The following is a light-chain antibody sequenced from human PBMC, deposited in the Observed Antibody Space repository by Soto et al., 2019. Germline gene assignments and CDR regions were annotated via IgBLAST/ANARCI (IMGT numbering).Light chain of an antibody. CDR1: QSVSNSY. CDR3: QQYDGSPWT. CDR2: GAS. Sequence: EIVLTQSPGTLSLSPGERATLSCRASQSVSNSYLAWYQQKPGQAPRLLIYGASSRATGIPDRFSGSGSGTDFALTISRLETEDFAVYHCQQYDGSPWTLGQGTKVDIK. V-gene: IGKV3-20*01. J-gene: IGKJ1*01.